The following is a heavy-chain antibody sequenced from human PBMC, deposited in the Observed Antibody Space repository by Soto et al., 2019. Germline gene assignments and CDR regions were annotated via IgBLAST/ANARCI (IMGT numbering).Heavy chain of an antibody. CDR2: IYHSGST. Sequence: SETLSLTCAVSGGSISSSNWWSWVRQPPGKGLEWIGEIYHSGSTNYNPSLKSRVTISVDKSKNQFSLKLSSVTAADTAVYYCASGGAKYSSSWVLFDYWGQGTLVTVSS. CDR3: ASGGAKYSSSWVLFDY. CDR1: GGSISSSNW. J-gene: IGHJ4*02. D-gene: IGHD6-13*01. V-gene: IGHV4-4*02.